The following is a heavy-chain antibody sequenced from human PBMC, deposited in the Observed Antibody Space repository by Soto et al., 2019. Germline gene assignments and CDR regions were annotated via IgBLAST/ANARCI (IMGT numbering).Heavy chain of an antibody. V-gene: IGHV4-34*01. D-gene: IGHD2-2*01. CDR2: INHSGST. CDR3: ARAAYCSSTSCRGGGAFDI. Sequence: SETLSLTCAVYGGSFSGYYWSWIRQPPGKGLEWIGEINHSGSTNYNPSLKSRVTISVDTSKNQFSLKLSSVTAADTAVYYCARAAYCSSTSCRGGGAFDIWGQGTMVTVSS. CDR1: GGSFSGYY. J-gene: IGHJ3*02.